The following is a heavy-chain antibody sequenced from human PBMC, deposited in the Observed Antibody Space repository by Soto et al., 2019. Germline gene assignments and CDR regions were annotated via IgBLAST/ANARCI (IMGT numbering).Heavy chain of an antibody. J-gene: IGHJ4*02. V-gene: IGHV4-4*02. CDR2: IYHSGTT. CDR1: GASMSSSTW. CDR3: GIPGPGDFHY. Sequence: QVQLQESGPGLVKPSGTLSLTCAVSGASMSSSTWWSWVRQSPGKGLEWIGEIYHSGTTNYNPSLKSRVTISVDKSKKEFSLKLSSVTAADTAVYYCGIPGPGDFHYWGQGTLVTVSS.